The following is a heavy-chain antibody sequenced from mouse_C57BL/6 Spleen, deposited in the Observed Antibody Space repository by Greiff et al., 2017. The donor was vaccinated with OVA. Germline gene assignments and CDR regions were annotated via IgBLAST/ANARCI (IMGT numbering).Heavy chain of an antibody. D-gene: IGHD2-5*01. CDR3: ARYYSNFLFDY. V-gene: IGHV1-69*01. Sequence: QVQLQQPGAELVMPGASVKLSCKASGYTFTSYWIHWVKQRPGQGLEWIGEIDPSDSYTNYNQKFKGKSTLTVDKSSSTAYMQLSSLTSEDSAVYYCARYYSNFLFDYWGQGTTLTVSS. CDR2: IDPSDSYT. CDR1: GYTFTSYW. J-gene: IGHJ2*01.